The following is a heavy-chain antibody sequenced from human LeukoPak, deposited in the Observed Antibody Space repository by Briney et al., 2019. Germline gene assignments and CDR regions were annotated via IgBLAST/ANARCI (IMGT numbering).Heavy chain of an antibody. CDR1: GYTFTSYD. J-gene: IGHJ4*02. Sequence: ASVKVSCKASGYTFTSYDINWVRQATGQGLEWMGWMNPSSGDTGYAQKFQGRVTITRNTSISTAYMELSSLRSEDTAVYYCARLGWESSGWYVDYWGQGTLVTVSS. V-gene: IGHV1-8*01. CDR2: MNPSSGDT. D-gene: IGHD6-19*01. CDR3: ARLGWESSGWYVDY.